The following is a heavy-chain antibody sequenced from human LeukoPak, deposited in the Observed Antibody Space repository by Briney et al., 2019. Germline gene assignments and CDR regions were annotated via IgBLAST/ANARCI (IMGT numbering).Heavy chain of an antibody. V-gene: IGHV3-9*01. CDR3: AKDMGVITMVRVFDY. Sequence: GGSLRLSCAASGFTFDDYAMHWVRQAPGKGLEWVSGISWNSGSIGYADSVKGRFTISRDNAKNSLYLQMNSLRAEDTALYYCAKDMGVITMVRVFDYWGQGTLVTVSS. CDR1: GFTFDDYA. CDR2: ISWNSGSI. D-gene: IGHD3-10*01. J-gene: IGHJ4*02.